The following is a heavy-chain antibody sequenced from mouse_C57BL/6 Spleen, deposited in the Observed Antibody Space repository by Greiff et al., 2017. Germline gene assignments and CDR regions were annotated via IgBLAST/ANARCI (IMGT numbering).Heavy chain of an antibody. Sequence: QVQLQQPGAELVKPGASVKLSCKASGYTFTSYWMQWVKQRPGQGLEWIGEIDPSDSYTNYNQKFKGKATLTVDTSSSTAYLQLSILTSEDAAVYYCARSARGPSAWFAYWGQGTLVTVSA. D-gene: IGHD3-1*01. CDR1: GYTFTSYW. J-gene: IGHJ3*01. CDR2: IDPSDSYT. CDR3: ARSARGPSAWFAY. V-gene: IGHV1-50*01.